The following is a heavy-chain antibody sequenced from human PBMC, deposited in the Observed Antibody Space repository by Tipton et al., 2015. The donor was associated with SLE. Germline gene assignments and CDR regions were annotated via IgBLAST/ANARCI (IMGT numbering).Heavy chain of an antibody. CDR3: ARKLVGATPLDY. CDR2: ISSSSSYI. CDR1: GFTFSSYS. Sequence: SLRLSCAASGFTFSSYSMNWVRQAPGKGLEWVSSISSSSSYIYYADSVKGRFTIPRDNAKNSLYLQMNSLRAEDTAVYYCARKLVGATPLDYWGQGTLVTVSS. V-gene: IGHV3-21*01. D-gene: IGHD1-26*01. J-gene: IGHJ4*02.